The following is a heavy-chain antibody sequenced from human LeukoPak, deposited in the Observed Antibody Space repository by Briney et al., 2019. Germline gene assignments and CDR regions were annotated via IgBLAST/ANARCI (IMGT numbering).Heavy chain of an antibody. CDR2: INAGNGNT. D-gene: IGHD3-22*01. V-gene: IGHV1-3*01. Sequence: ASVKVSCKASGYTFTSYAMHWVRQAPGQRLEWMGWINAGNGNTKYSQKFQGRVTITRDTSASTAYMELSSLRSEDTAVYYCASSNYYDSSGYYHRVYYYYSMDVWGQGTTVTVSS. J-gene: IGHJ6*02. CDR1: GYTFTSYA. CDR3: ASSNYYDSSGYYHRVYYYYSMDV.